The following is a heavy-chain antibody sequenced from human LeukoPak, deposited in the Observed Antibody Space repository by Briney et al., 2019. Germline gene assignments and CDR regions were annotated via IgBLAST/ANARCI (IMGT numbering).Heavy chain of an antibody. V-gene: IGHV4-39*01. CDR2: IYYSGST. J-gene: IGHJ4*02. CDR1: GGSLSSSSYY. CDR3: ARQVRMSWWDY. Sequence: SETLSLTCTVSGGSLSSSSYYWGSIRQPPGKGLEWIGSIYYSGSTYYHPSLKSRVTISVHTSKNQFSLKLSAVTAADTAVYVCARQVRMSWWDYLRQATLVSVSS. D-gene: IGHD2-8*02.